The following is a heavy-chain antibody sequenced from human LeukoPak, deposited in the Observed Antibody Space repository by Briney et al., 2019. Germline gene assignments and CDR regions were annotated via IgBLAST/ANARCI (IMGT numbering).Heavy chain of an antibody. CDR2: IIPIFGTA. V-gene: IGHV1-69*01. J-gene: IGHJ6*02. CDR3: ATGAAIRSYYYGMDV. Sequence: SVTVSCTASGGTFSSYAISWVRQAPGQGLEWMGGIIPIFGTANYAQKFRGRVTITADESTSTAYMELSSLRSEDTAVYYCATGAAIRSYYYGMDVWGQGTTVTVSS. D-gene: IGHD2-21*01. CDR1: GGTFSSYA.